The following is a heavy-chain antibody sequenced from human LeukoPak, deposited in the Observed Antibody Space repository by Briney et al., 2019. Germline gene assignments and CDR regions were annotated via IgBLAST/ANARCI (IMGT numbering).Heavy chain of an antibody. CDR3: ARRGAFNALNC. CDR1: GASIDSDE. D-gene: IGHD2-15*01. V-gene: IGHV4-59*08. Sequence: SETLSLTCTVFGASIDSDEWSWIGQPPGKGLEGIGYIHYSGSAHYKPSLPSGSTISVETYKNQFSLKLRSVTAADTSVYYCARRGAFNALNCWGRGTLVTVSS. J-gene: IGHJ4*02. CDR2: IHYSGSA.